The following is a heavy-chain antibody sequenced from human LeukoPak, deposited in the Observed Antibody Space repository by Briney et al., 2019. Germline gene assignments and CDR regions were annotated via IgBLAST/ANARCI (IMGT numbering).Heavy chain of an antibody. V-gene: IGHV3-23*01. CDR2: IIGSGGNT. CDR3: AAFCSGGDCYSFAP. D-gene: IGHD2-15*01. CDR1: GFTFNNYA. J-gene: IGHJ5*02. Sequence: GGSLRLSCAASGFTFNNYAMTWVRQAPGKGLEWVSTIIGSGGNTDYADSVKGRFTISRDNSKDTLFLQMDSLRVEDTAVYYCAAFCSGGDCYSFAPWGQGTLVTVSS.